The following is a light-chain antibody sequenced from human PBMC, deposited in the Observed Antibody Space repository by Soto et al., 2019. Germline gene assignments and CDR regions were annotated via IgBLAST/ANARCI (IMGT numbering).Light chain of an antibody. J-gene: IGKJ5*01. CDR1: QDISKN. CDR2: DAS. Sequence: DIQMTQSPSSLSASVGDRVTITCRASQDISKNLIWYQQKPGKAPKLLIYDASDLETGVPSRFSGSGSGTGFTFTISSLQPEDFATYYCQQYENLPLTFGQGTRLEIK. V-gene: IGKV1-33*01. CDR3: QQYENLPLT.